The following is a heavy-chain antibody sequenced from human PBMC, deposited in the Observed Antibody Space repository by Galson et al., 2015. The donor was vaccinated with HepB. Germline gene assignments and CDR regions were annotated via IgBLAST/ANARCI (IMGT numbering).Heavy chain of an antibody. J-gene: IGHJ4*02. CDR3: ARGLGGGKAY. CDR1: GYTFSSYS. CDR2: ISPHNRYT. D-gene: IGHD3/OR15-3a*01. Sequence: SVKVSCKASGYTFSSYSITWVRQAPGQGLEWVGWISPHNRYTNYAQNFQGGVTMTTDTSTTTAYMELRSLRSDDTAVYYCARGLGGGKAYWGQGTLVTVSS. V-gene: IGHV1-18*01.